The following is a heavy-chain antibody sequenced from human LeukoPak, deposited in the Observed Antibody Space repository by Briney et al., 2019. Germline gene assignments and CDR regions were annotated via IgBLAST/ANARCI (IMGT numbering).Heavy chain of an antibody. V-gene: IGHV1-46*01. J-gene: IGHJ4*02. CDR2: INPSGGST. CDR1: GYTFTNYY. CDR3: ARVRSGYVFAY. Sequence: ASVTVSYTASGYTFTNYYMHWVRQAPGQGLEWMGIINPSGGSTSYAQKFQGRVTMTRDTSTSTVYMELSSLRSEDTAVYYCARVRSGYVFAYWGQGTLVTVSS. D-gene: IGHD5-12*01.